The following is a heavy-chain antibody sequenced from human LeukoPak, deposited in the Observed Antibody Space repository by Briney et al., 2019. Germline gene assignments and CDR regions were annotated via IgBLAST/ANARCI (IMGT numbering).Heavy chain of an antibody. CDR2: ISGSGGST. V-gene: IGHV3-23*01. J-gene: IGHJ4*02. Sequence: RGSLRLSCAASGFTFSTYAMSWVRQTPGKGLEWVSAISGSGGSTYYADSVKGRFTISRDNSKNTLYLQMNSLRAEDTATYYCAKDLRHFGDIVVVTADFDYWGQGTLVTVSS. D-gene: IGHD2-21*02. CDR3: AKDLRHFGDIVVVTADFDY. CDR1: GFTFSTYA.